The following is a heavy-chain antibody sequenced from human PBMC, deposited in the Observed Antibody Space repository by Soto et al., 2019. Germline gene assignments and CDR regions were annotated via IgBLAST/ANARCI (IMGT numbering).Heavy chain of an antibody. CDR2: ISYSDHST. V-gene: IGHV3-23*01. D-gene: IGHD1-7*01. Sequence: EAQLWESGGGLVQPGGSLRLSCAASGFTFSRYAMNWVRQAPGKGLEWVSSISYSDHSTYYADSVKGRFTISRDNSKDTLYLQMNNLRAEDTAVYYCAKDLELLIGNWFDPWGQGTLVTVSS. J-gene: IGHJ5*02. CDR3: AKDLELLIGNWFDP. CDR1: GFTFSRYA.